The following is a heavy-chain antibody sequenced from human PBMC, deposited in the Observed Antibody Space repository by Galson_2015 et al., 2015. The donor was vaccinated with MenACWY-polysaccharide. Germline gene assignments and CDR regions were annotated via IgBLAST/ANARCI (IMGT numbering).Heavy chain of an antibody. Sequence: SLRLSCAASGFTFSDYYMSWIRQAPGKGLEWVSYISSSGSTIYYADSVKGRFTISRDNAKNSLYLQMNSLRAEDTAVYYCARAEERWRLWPNYFDYWGQGTLVTVSS. CDR2: ISSSGSTI. CDR3: ARAEERWRLWPNYFDY. V-gene: IGHV3-11*01. CDR1: GFTFSDYY. D-gene: IGHD4-23*01. J-gene: IGHJ4*02.